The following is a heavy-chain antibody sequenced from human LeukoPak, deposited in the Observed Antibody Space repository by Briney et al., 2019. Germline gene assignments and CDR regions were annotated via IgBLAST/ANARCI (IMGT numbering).Heavy chain of an antibody. Sequence: PSETLSLTCTVSGGSISSGSYYWSRIRQPAGKGLEWIGRIYTSGSTNYNPSLKSRVTISVDTSKNQFSLKLSSVTAADTAVYYCASSPYFDWLWDYWGQGTLVTVSS. V-gene: IGHV4-61*02. J-gene: IGHJ4*02. CDR2: IYTSGST. CDR3: ASSPYFDWLWDY. D-gene: IGHD3-9*01. CDR1: GGSISSGSYY.